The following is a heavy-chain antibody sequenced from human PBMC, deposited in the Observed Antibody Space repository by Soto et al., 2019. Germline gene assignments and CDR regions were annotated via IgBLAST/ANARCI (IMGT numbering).Heavy chain of an antibody. J-gene: IGHJ5*02. V-gene: IGHV1-2*02. CDR2: FNPTSGGT. CDR1: GYIFTGYY. CDR3: ARGDFDSSANYYAGWFDP. Sequence: QVQLVQSGAEVKKPGASVKVSCKASGYIFTGYYMHWLRQAPGQGLEWMGWFNPTSGGTKYAKKFQGRVTMTNDTSINTADMELSGLISDDTAVYYCARGDFDSSANYYAGWFDPWGQGTLVTVSS. D-gene: IGHD3-22*01.